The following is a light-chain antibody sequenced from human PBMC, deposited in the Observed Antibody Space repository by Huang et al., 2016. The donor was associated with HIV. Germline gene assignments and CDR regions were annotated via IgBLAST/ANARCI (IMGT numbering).Light chain of an antibody. J-gene: IGKJ3*01. CDR3: QQSYSNTFT. V-gene: IGKV1-39*01. Sequence: DIQMTQSPSSLSASVGDRVIITCRASQSISSYLNWYQQQPGKAPNLLIYAASSWQSGVPSRFSCSGSGTDVTLTIRSLQPEDFATYYCQQSYSNTFTFGAGTKVDVK. CDR2: AAS. CDR1: QSISSY.